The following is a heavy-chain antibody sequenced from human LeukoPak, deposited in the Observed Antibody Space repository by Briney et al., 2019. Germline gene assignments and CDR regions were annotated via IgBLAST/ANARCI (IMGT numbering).Heavy chain of an antibody. Sequence: PSETLSLTCTVSGGSVSSGSYYWTWIRQPPGKGLEWIGYISYSGGTNFNPSLKSRVTISVDTSKNQFSLNLSSVTAADTAVYYCARRGAGGRSFDIWGPGTMVTVSS. CDR2: ISYSGGT. V-gene: IGHV4-61*01. CDR3: ARRGAGGRSFDI. D-gene: IGHD2-8*02. CDR1: GGSVSSGSYY. J-gene: IGHJ3*02.